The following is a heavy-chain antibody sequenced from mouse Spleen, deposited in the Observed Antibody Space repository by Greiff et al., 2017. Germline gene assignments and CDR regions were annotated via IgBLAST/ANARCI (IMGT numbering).Heavy chain of an antibody. CDR2: INPYNGGT. J-gene: IGHJ4*01. D-gene: IGHD1-1*01. Sequence: EVQLQQSGPVLVKPGASVKMSCKASGYTFTDYYMNWVKQSHGKSLEWIGVINPYNGGTSYNQKFKGKATLTVDKSSSTAYMELNSLTSEDSAVYYCARGRNSITTWAMDYWGQGTSVTVSS. CDR3: ARGRNSITTWAMDY. CDR1: GYTFTDYY. V-gene: IGHV1-19*01.